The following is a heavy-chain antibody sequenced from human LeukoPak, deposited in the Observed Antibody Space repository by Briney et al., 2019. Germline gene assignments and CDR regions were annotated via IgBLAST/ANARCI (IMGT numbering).Heavy chain of an antibody. CDR1: GYTFTGYY. V-gene: IGHV1-2*02. CDR3: ARDGVDSAVEYYYYYYYMDV. Sequence: GSVKVSCKASGYTFTGYYMHWVRRAPGQGLEWMGWINPNSGGTNYAQKFQGRVTMTRDTSISTAYMELSRLRSDDTAVYYCARDGVDSAVEYYYYYYYMDVWGKGTTVTVSS. J-gene: IGHJ6*03. CDR2: INPNSGGT. D-gene: IGHD3-10*01.